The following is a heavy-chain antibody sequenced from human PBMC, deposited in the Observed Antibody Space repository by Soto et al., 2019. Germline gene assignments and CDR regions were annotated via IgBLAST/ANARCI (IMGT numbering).Heavy chain of an antibody. Sequence: SETLSLTCTVSGGSISSYYWSWIRQPPGKGLEWIGYIYYSGSTNYNPSLKSRVTISVDTSTSTAYMELRSLRSDDTAVYYCARRTDYYFDYWGQGTLVTVSS. D-gene: IGHD3-3*01. CDR1: GGSISSYY. J-gene: IGHJ4*02. V-gene: IGHV4-59*01. CDR2: IYYSGST. CDR3: ARRTDYYFDY.